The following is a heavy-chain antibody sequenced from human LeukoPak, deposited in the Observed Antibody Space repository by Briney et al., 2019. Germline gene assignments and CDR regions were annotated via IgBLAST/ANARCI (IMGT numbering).Heavy chain of an antibody. Sequence: PGGSLRHSRALPVFTLWIYGMNGVGQAPGKGLEWVAIIFYGGIRKYYADSVKGRFTISRDISRSPLYLDMNSLSAEDTAAYYCARGGGATHKIRFYHGGQGTLVTVSS. CDR2: IFYGGIRK. D-gene: IGHD1-26*01. CDR3: ARGGGATHKIRFYH. J-gene: IGHJ4*02. V-gene: IGHV3-30*12. CDR1: VFTLWIYG.